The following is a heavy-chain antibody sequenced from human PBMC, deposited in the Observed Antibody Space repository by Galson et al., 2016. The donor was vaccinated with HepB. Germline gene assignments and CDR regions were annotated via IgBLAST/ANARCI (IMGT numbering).Heavy chain of an antibody. CDR3: ASCMGWYGMCAFEI. Sequence: SLRLSCAVSGFTVSGSYMSWVRQAPGKGLEWVSVIYSDGTTKYADYVKGRFIISRGNSKNTLYLQMKSLRAEDTAVYYCASCMGWYGMCAFEIWGQGTMVTVSS. CDR1: GFTVSGSY. J-gene: IGHJ3*02. V-gene: IGHV3-66*01. D-gene: IGHD6-13*01. CDR2: IYSDGTT.